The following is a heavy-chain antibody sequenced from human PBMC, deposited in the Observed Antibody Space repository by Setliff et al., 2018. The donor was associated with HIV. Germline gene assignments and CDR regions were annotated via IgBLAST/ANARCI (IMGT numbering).Heavy chain of an antibody. CDR3: ASGKGVGGVIITGGLDV. CDR1: GHTFSNSD. Sequence: GASVKVSCKASGHTFSNSDIHWVRRATGQGLEWMGWMNPNTGVAGYALKFQGRVTMTRDTSISTAYVELSSLTSEDTAVYWCASGKGVGGVIITGGLDVWGKGTTVTVSS. J-gene: IGHJ6*04. V-gene: IGHV1-8*01. CDR2: MNPNTGVA. D-gene: IGHD3-10*01.